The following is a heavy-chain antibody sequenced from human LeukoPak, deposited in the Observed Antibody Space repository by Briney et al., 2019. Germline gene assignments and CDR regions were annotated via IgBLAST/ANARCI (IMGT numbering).Heavy chain of an antibody. CDR1: GYTFTSYA. Sequence: GASVKVSCKASGYTFTSYAMHWVRQAPGQRLEWMGWINAGNGNTKYSQKFQGRVTITRDTSASTAYMELSSLRSEDTAVYYCARATPHSGWPDYWGQGTLVTVSS. J-gene: IGHJ4*02. V-gene: IGHV1-3*01. CDR2: INAGNGNT. D-gene: IGHD6-19*01. CDR3: ARATPHSGWPDY.